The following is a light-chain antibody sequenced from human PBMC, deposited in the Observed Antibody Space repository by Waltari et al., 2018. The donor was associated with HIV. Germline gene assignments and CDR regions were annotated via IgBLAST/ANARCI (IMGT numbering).Light chain of an antibody. J-gene: IGKJ2*01. CDR2: KVS. V-gene: IGKV2-30*01. CDR1: QSLVYTDGNTY. Sequence: GVMTMSSLSLPVTLGQPDSISCRSSQSLVYTDGNTYLSWFQQRPGQSPRRLIYKVSNRDSGVPDRFSGSGSGTDFTLKISRVEAEDVGVYFCMEGTYWPYIFGQGTKLEI. CDR3: MEGTYWPYI.